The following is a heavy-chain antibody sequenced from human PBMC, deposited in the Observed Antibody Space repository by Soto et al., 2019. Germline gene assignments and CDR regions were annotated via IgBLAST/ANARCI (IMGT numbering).Heavy chain of an antibody. CDR3: TRYPDSGGYQFDY. D-gene: IGHD3-22*01. CDR2: IRSKSNNYAI. CDR1: GFTFSGSS. J-gene: IGHJ4*02. V-gene: IGHV3-73*01. Sequence: XGSLRLSCAGSGFTFSGSSVHWVRQASGRGLEWVGRIRSKSNNYAIAYVASVEGRFTISRDDSKNTAYLKMDSLKTEDTAVYYCTRYPDSGGYQFDYWGQGTLVTVSS.